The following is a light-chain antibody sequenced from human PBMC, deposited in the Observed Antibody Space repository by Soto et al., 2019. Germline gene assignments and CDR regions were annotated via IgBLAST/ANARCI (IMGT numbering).Light chain of an antibody. CDR3: MQALQTPLT. V-gene: IGKV2-28*01. CDR1: QSLLHSNGYNY. CDR2: LGS. Sequence: DIVMTQSPLSLPVTPGEPASISCRSSQSLLHSNGYNYLDWYLQKPVQSPQLLIYLGSNRASGVPDRFSGIGSGTDFTLKISRVEAEDVGVYYCMQALQTPLTFGQLTRLEIK. J-gene: IGKJ5*01.